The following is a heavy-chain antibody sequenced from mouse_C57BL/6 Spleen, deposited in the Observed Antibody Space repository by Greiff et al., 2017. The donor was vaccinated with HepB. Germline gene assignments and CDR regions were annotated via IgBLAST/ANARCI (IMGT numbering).Heavy chain of an antibody. CDR1: GYTFTDYE. D-gene: IGHD2-4*01. J-gene: IGHJ4*01. CDR3: TRFYYDYDDAMDY. Sequence: QVQLQQSGAELVRPGASVTLSCKASGYTFTDYEMHWVKQTPVHGLEWIGAIDPETGGTAYNQKFKGKAILTADKSSSTAYMELRSLTSEDSAVYYCTRFYYDYDDAMDYWGQGTSVTVSS. V-gene: IGHV1-15*01. CDR2: IDPETGGT.